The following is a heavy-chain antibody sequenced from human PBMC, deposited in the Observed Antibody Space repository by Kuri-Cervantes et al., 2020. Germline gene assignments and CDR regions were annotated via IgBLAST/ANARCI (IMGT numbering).Heavy chain of an antibody. D-gene: IGHD3-10*01. J-gene: IGHJ4*02. Sequence: GESLKISCAASGCTFSSYGMHWVRQAPGKGLEWVGFISYDGSNKYYADSVKGRFTISRDNPKNTLYLQMNSLRAEDTAVYYYAKEAQLWFGESLLGSNDYWGQGTLVTVSS. CDR2: ISYDGSNK. CDR1: GCTFSSYG. CDR3: AKEAQLWFGESLLGSNDY. V-gene: IGHV3-30*18.